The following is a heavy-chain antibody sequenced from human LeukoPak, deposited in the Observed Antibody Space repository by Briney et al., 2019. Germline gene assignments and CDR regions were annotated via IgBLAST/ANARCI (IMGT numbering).Heavy chain of an antibody. J-gene: IGHJ4*02. CDR1: GGTFSSYA. D-gene: IGHD3-22*01. CDR2: IIPIFGTA. V-gene: IGHV1-69*13. Sequence: SVKVSCKASGGTFSSYAISWVRQAPGQGLEWMGGIIPIFGTANYAQKFQGRVTITADESTSTAYMELSSLRSEDTAVYYCARDRYDSSGYYSWSFDYWGQGTLVAVSS. CDR3: ARDRYDSSGYYSWSFDY.